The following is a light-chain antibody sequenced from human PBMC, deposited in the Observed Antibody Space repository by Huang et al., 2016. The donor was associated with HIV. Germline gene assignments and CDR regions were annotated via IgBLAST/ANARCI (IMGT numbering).Light chain of an antibody. J-gene: IGKJ3*01. CDR3: MQAIQIPT. Sequence: DIVMTQSPLSLPVTPGEPASISCRSSQSLLHRNGYNYLDWYLQKPGQSQQLLIYLGSNRASGVPDRFSGSGSGTDFTLKISRVEAEDVGIYYCMQAIQIPTFGPGTKVDIK. V-gene: IGKV2-28*01. CDR2: LGS. CDR1: QSLLHRNGYNY.